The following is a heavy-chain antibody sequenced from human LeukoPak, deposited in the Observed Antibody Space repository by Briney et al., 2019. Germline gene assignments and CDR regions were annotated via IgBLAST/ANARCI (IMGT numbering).Heavy chain of an antibody. CDR1: GGSISSYY. D-gene: IGHD6-6*01. CDR2: IYYSGST. J-gene: IGHJ4*02. Sequence: SETLSLTCTVSGGSISSYYWSWIRQPPGKGLEWIGYIYYSGSTNYNPSLKSRVTISVDTSKNQFSLKLSSVTAADTAVYYCARTLSEYSGSSLGYWGQGTLVTVPS. CDR3: ARTLSEYSGSSLGY. V-gene: IGHV4-59*01.